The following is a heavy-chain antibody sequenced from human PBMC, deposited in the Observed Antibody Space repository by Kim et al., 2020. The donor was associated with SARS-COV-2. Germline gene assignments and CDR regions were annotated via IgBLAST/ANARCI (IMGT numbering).Heavy chain of an antibody. Sequence: GGSLRLSCVVSGFEFSTYGMHWVRQAPGKGLEWVAFILYDRSNKYYADSVKGRLTVSRDNSRGTLYLQLKSLRAEDTGVYYCAKDGYGSGHFDSWGQGTL. CDR1: GFEFSTYG. CDR2: ILYDRSNK. CDR3: AKDGYGSGHFDS. V-gene: IGHV3-30*18. D-gene: IGHD3-10*01. J-gene: IGHJ4*02.